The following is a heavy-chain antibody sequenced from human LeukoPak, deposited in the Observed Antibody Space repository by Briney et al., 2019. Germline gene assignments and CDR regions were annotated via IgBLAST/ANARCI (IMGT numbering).Heavy chain of an antibody. Sequence: PSETLSLTCAVSGYSISSGYYWGWIRQPPGKGLEWIGIIYHSGSTYYNPSLKSRVTISVDTSKNQFSLKLSSVTAADTAVYYCARQYPYYFDYWGQGTLVTVSS. V-gene: IGHV4-38-2*01. CDR1: GYSISSGYY. J-gene: IGHJ4*02. CDR2: IYHSGST. CDR3: ARQYPYYFDY. D-gene: IGHD2-2*02.